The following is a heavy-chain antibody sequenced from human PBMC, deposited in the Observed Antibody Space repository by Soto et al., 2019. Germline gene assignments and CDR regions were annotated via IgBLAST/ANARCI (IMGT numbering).Heavy chain of an antibody. CDR1: GGSISSYY. CDR3: ARDRGVGSTIAFDI. V-gene: IGHV4-59*01. J-gene: IGHJ3*02. CDR2: IYYSGST. Sequence: QVQLQASGPGLVKPSETLSLTCTVSGGSISSYYWSWIRQPPGKGLEWIGYIYYSGSTNYHPSLTSRVTISVDTSKTQFSLKLSSVTAADTAVYSCARDRGVGSTIAFDIWGQETMVTVSS. D-gene: IGHD1-26*01.